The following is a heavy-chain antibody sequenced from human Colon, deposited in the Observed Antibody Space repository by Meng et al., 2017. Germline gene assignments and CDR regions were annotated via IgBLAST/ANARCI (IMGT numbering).Heavy chain of an antibody. J-gene: IGHJ4*02. Sequence: ASVQVSCKASDYMFTSYGFIWVRQAPGQGREWRGWVSAYNGNTLYAQNFQGRVTMTTDTSTAYMELRSLRPDDTAVYYCARVRYSSSWHQVIHYYFDYWGQGTLVTVSS. V-gene: IGHV1-18*01. CDR2: VSAYNGNT. D-gene: IGHD6-13*01. CDR1: DYMFTSYG. CDR3: ARVRYSSSWHQVIHYYFDY.